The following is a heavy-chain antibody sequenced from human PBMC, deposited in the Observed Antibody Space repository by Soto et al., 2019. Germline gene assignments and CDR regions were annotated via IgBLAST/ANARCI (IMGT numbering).Heavy chain of an antibody. CDR3: ARVNLGYGSGSYPDTDFDY. J-gene: IGHJ4*02. Sequence: SETLSLICTVSGGSISSGGYYWSWIRQHPGKGLEWIGYIYYSGSTYYNPSLKSRVTISVDTSKNQFSLKLSSVTAADTAVYYCARVNLGYGSGSYPDTDFDYWGQGTLVTVSS. CDR1: GGSISSGGYY. CDR2: IYYSGST. V-gene: IGHV4-31*03. D-gene: IGHD3-10*01.